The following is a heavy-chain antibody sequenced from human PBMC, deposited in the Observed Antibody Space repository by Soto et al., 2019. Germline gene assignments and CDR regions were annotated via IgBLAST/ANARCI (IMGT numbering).Heavy chain of an antibody. D-gene: IGHD6-25*01. Sequence: GGSLRLSCAASGFTFSSYAMSWVRQSPGKGLEWASAINAAGSRTWHADSVKGRFTISRDNSENTLYLQLTSLRADDAAVYYCAKGSASGSPYYFDYWGQGIQVTVSS. J-gene: IGHJ4*02. CDR2: INAAGSRT. CDR1: GFTFSSYA. CDR3: AKGSASGSPYYFDY. V-gene: IGHV3-23*01.